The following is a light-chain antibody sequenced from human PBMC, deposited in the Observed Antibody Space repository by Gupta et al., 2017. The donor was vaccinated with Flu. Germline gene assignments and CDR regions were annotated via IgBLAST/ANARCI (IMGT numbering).Light chain of an antibody. CDR1: ISNVGSNT. CDR2: SDN. V-gene: IGLV1-44*01. Sequence: QSVLTQPPSASGTPGQTVTISCSGSISNVGSNTVIWFQQLPGTAPKLLIYSDNLRPSGVPDRFSGSKSAASASLAIRGLQSEDEAHYHCATWDDNLNSVVFGGGTKLTVL. J-gene: IGLJ2*01. CDR3: ATWDDNLNSVV.